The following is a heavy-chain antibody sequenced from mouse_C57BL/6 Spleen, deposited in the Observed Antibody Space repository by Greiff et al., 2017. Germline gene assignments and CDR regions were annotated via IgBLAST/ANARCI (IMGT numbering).Heavy chain of an antibody. CDR2: IDPSDSDT. J-gene: IGHJ2*01. Sequence: VQLQQPGAELVRPGSSVKLSCKASGYTFTSYWMHWVKQRPIQGLEWIGNIDPSDSDTHYNQKFKDKATLTVDKSSSTAYMQLSSLTSEDSAVYYSAGGGLVLNDFDYWGQGTTLTVSS. V-gene: IGHV1-52*01. CDR3: AGGGLVLNDFDY. D-gene: IGHD6-2*01. CDR1: GYTFTSYW.